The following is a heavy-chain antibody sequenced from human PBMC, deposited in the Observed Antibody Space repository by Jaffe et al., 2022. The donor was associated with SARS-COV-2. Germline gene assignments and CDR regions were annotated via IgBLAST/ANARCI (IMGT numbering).Heavy chain of an antibody. CDR1: GFSFSSYA. CDR3: AKKYSGDWPSFDY. Sequence: EVQLLESGGGLVQPGESLRLSCAASGFSFSSYAMSWVRQAPGKGLEWVSAVTAAGGSTYYADSVKGRFTISRDNSKNTLYLQMNSLRAEDTAVYYCAKKYSGDWPSFDYWGQGALVTVSP. CDR2: VTAAGGST. D-gene: IGHD6-19*01. J-gene: IGHJ4*02. V-gene: IGHV3-23*01.